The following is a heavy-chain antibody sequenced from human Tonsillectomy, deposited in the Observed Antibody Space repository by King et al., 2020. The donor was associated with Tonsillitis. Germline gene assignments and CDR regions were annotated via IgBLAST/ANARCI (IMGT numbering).Heavy chain of an antibody. V-gene: IGHV3-23*04. CDR2: ISSSGGST. J-gene: IGHJ4*02. CDR3: GNQMVRLDY. D-gene: IGHD2-8*01. CDR1: GFTFSNYA. Sequence: EVQLVESGGGLVQPGGSLRLSCAASGFTFSNYAMNWVRQAPGKGLEWVSGISSSGGSTYYADSVKGRFTIFRDNSKNTLYLQMHSLRVDDTAVYYCGNQMVRLDYWGQGTLVTVSS.